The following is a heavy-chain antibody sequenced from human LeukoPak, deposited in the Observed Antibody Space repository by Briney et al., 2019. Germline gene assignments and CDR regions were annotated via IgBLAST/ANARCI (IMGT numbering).Heavy chain of an antibody. Sequence: ASVKVSCKASGYSFTNYYIYWVRQAPGQGLEWMGIINPSGGSTSYAQKFQGRVTMTRGTSTSTVYMKLSSLRSEDTAVYYCARGPYVDIVATLDYWGQGTLVTVSS. CDR1: GYSFTNYY. D-gene: IGHD5-12*01. CDR3: ARGPYVDIVATLDY. J-gene: IGHJ4*02. CDR2: INPSGGST. V-gene: IGHV1-46*01.